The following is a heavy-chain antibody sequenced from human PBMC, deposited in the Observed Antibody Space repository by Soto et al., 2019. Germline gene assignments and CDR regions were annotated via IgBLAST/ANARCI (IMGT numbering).Heavy chain of an antibody. J-gene: IGHJ4*02. Sequence: QVQLQQWGAGLLKPSETLSLTCAVYGGSFSGYYWSWIRQPPGKGLEWIGEINHSGSTNYNPSLKSRVTISVDTSKIQFSLKLSSVTAADTAVYYCARAGRETLRFLEWYSYYFDYWGQGTLVTVSS. CDR3: ARAGRETLRFLEWYSYYFDY. CDR2: INHSGST. D-gene: IGHD3-3*01. V-gene: IGHV4-34*01. CDR1: GGSFSGYY.